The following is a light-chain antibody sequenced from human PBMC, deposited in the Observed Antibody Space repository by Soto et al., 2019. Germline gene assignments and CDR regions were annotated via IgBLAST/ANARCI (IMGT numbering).Light chain of an antibody. CDR2: AAS. Sequence: EIVLTQSPATLSLSPGERATLSCRASRSFASSYLAWYQHKPGQAPRLLIYAASSRATCIPDRFICSWSGTDFTLTISRLEPDDSAVYYCHHYASSPPYTFGQGTKLEIK. CDR1: RSFASSY. J-gene: IGKJ2*01. V-gene: IGKV3-20*01. CDR3: HHYASSPPYT.